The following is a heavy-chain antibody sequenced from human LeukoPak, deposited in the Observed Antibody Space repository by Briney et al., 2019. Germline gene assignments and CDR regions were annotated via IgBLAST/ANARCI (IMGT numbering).Heavy chain of an antibody. J-gene: IGHJ4*02. CDR2: IWCDGSNK. Sequence: GRSLRLSCAASGFTFSSYGMHWVRQAPGKGLEWVAVIWCDGSNKYYADSVKGRFTISRDNSKNTLYLQMNSLRAEDTAVYYCARFDTYSSPDDYWGQGTLVTVSS. V-gene: IGHV3-33*01. CDR1: GFTFSSYG. D-gene: IGHD2-21*01. CDR3: ARFDTYSSPDDY.